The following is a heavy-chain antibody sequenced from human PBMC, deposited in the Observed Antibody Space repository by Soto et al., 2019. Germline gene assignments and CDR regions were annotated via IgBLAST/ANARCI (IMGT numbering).Heavy chain of an antibody. CDR3: ARGGTLWNPGY. Sequence: QLQLQESGPGLVKPSETLSLTCTVSGGSIISTSYYWAWIRQPPGKGLEWIGSIYYNGRNTYYNPSLKSXXTXAXXTSKKQISLKLTSMTAADTAVYYCARGGTLWNPGYWGQGTLVTVSS. CDR1: GGSIISTSYY. V-gene: IGHV4-39*01. D-gene: IGHD1-1*01. CDR2: IYYNGRNT. J-gene: IGHJ4*02.